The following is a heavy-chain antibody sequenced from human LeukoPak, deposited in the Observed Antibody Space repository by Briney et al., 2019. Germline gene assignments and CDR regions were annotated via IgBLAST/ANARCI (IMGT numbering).Heavy chain of an antibody. CDR1: GFTFDHYR. J-gene: IGHJ4*02. CDR2: INSDSTNI. Sequence: GGSLRLSCVASGFTFDHYRMNWVRQAPGKGLEWVSSINSDSTNIYYTDSVKGRFTVSRDNSKNTLYLQMNSLRAEDTAVYYCAKTGRQLVRLVDYWGQGTLVTVSS. V-gene: IGHV3-21*04. CDR3: AKTGRQLVRLVDY. D-gene: IGHD6-13*01.